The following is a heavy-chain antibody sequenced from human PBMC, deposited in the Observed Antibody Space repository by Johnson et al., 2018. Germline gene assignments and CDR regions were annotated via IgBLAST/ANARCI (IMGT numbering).Heavy chain of an antibody. CDR3: AGFVRRDAFES. CDR2: IWYDGSNK. Sequence: QVQLVQSGGGVVQPGRSLRLSCVASGFTFSNCGMHWVRQAPGKGLDWVALIWYDGSNKYYADSVKGRFIISRDNSKNPLYLQMNSLRAEDTAVYYCAGFVRRDAFESWGQGTMVTVSS. V-gene: IGHV3-33*01. J-gene: IGHJ3*02. D-gene: IGHD6-6*01. CDR1: GFTFSNCG.